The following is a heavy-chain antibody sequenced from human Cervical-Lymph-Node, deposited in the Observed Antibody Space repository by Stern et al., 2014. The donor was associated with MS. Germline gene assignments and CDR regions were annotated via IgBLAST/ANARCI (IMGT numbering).Heavy chain of an antibody. CDR1: GGTFSSYA. V-gene: IGHV1-69*01. Sequence: QVQLVESGAEVKKPGSSVKVSCKASGGTFSSYAISWVRQAPGQGLEWMGGXIPIFGTANYAQKFQGRVTITADESTSTAYMELSSLRSEDTAVYYCARELPGIAVAGTGGMDVWGQGTTVTVSS. CDR2: XIPIFGTA. CDR3: ARELPGIAVAGTGGMDV. J-gene: IGHJ6*02. D-gene: IGHD6-19*01.